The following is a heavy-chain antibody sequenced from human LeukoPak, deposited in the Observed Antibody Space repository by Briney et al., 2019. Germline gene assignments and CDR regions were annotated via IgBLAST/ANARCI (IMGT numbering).Heavy chain of an antibody. CDR1: GYSISSYY. Sequence: SETLSLTCSVSGYSISSYYWSWIRQPPGKELEWIAYIHNSGNTDYIPSLKSRVTISLDTSKNQLSLKLSSVTAADTAVYYCARHGIVASGSFDYWGRGTLVTVSS. J-gene: IGHJ4*02. V-gene: IGHV4-59*08. D-gene: IGHD6-13*01. CDR3: ARHGIVASGSFDY. CDR2: IHNSGNT.